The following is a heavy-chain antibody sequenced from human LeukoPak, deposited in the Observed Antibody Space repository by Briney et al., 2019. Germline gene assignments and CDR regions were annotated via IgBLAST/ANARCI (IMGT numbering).Heavy chain of an antibody. D-gene: IGHD1-26*01. CDR1: GFTFRSYG. Sequence: GGSLRLSCAASGFTFRSYGMHWVRQAPGKGLEWVAVISHDGSKKYYADSVKGRFTISRDNSKNTLYLQMNSLRDEDTAVYYCAKDPYSGSFEYFQHWGQGTLVTVSS. CDR3: AKDPYSGSFEYFQH. J-gene: IGHJ1*01. CDR2: ISHDGSKK. V-gene: IGHV3-30*18.